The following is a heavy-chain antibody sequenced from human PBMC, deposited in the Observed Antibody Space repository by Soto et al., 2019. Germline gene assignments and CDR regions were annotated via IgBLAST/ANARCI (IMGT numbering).Heavy chain of an antibody. CDR3: ARAVAEVAY. D-gene: IGHD6-19*01. CDR1: GGSVSSSGYY. V-gene: IGHV4-61*08. J-gene: IGHJ4*02. Sequence: QVQLQESGPGLVKPSETLSLTCTVSGGSVSSSGYYWTWIRQPPGKGLEWIGYIFYSGSTNYNPSLKSRVTISVDTSKNQCSLRLSSVTAADTALYYCARAVAEVAYWGQGTLVTVSS. CDR2: IFYSGST.